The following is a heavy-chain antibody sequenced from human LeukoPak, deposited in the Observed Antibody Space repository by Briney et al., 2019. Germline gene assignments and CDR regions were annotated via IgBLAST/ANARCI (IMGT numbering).Heavy chain of an antibody. V-gene: IGHV1-46*01. CDR2: INPSGGST. J-gene: IGHJ4*02. D-gene: IGHD4-23*01. CDR3: ARDASIYGGNSQYKVKEGFDY. CDR1: GYTFTSYY. Sequence: GASVKVSCKASGYTFTSYYMHWVRQAPGQGLEWMGIINPSGGSTSYTQKFQGRVTMTRDTSTSTVYMELSSLRSEDTAVYYCARDASIYGGNSQYKVKEGFDYWGQGTLVTVSS.